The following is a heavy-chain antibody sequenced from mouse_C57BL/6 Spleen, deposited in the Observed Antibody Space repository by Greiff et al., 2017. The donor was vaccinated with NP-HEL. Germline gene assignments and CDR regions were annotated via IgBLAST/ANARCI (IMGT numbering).Heavy chain of an antibody. CDR1: GYTFTDYE. CDR2: IDPETGGT. J-gene: IGHJ2*01. D-gene: IGHD2-2*01. Sequence: LVESGAELVRPGASVTLSCKASGYTFTDYEMHWVKQTPVHGLEWIGAIDPETGGTAYNQKFKGKAILTADKSSSTAYMELRSLTSEDSAVYYCYGYDGFDYWGQGTTLTVSS. CDR3: YGYDGFDY. V-gene: IGHV1-15*01.